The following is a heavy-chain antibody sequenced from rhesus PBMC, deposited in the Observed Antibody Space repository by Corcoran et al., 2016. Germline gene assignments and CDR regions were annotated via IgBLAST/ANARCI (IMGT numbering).Heavy chain of an antibody. Sequence: QVQLQESGPGLVKPSETLSLTCAVSGYSISSGYYWGWIRQPPGKGLEYIGYISGSSGTTYYNPTLKSRVTISKDTSKNQFSLKLSSVTAADTAVYYCARRRYYYGSGKYFDYWGQGVLVTVSS. CDR2: ISGSSGTT. D-gene: IGHD3-28*01. CDR1: GYSISSGYY. V-gene: IGHV4-99*01. J-gene: IGHJ4*01. CDR3: ARRRYYYGSGKYFDY.